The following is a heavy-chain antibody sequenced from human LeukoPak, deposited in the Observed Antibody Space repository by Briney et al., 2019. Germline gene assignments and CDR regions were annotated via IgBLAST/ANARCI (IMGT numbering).Heavy chain of an antibody. V-gene: IGHV1-46*01. Sequence: ASVKVSYKASGYSFSPYYLHWVRQAPGQGLAWMGTINSRGRDTNYAQKFQGRVTMTRDTSTSTAYLELSSLTSGDTALYYCARGGSEQLAPPFDSWGQGTLVTVST. J-gene: IGHJ4*02. CDR2: INSRGRDT. CDR1: GYSFSPYY. CDR3: ARGGSEQLAPPFDS. D-gene: IGHD6-13*01.